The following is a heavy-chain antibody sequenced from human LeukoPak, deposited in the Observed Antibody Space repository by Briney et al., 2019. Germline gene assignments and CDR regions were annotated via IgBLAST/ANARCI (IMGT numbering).Heavy chain of an antibody. V-gene: IGHV3-74*01. D-gene: IGHD5-18*01. Sequence: VSRINSGGTVTNYADSVKRRLTISRDNAKNTLYLQMNSLRAEDTAVYYCARGGYHAYYLDYWGQGSLVTVSS. CDR3: ARGGYHAYYLDY. J-gene: IGHJ4*02. CDR2: INSGGTVT.